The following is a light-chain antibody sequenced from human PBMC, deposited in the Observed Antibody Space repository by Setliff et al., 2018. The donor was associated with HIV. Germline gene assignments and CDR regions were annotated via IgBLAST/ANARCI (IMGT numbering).Light chain of an antibody. CDR3: CSYAESDTFDV. V-gene: IGLV2-23*02. CDR2: EDT. J-gene: IGLJ1*01. Sequence: QSVLTQPASVSGSPGQSITVSCTGTSSDVGKFNLVSWYQQHPGKAPKLIIYEDTKTSSGISNRFSGSKSGNTASLTISGLQPEDEADYYCCSYAESDTFDVFGTGTKVTVL. CDR1: SSDVGKFNL.